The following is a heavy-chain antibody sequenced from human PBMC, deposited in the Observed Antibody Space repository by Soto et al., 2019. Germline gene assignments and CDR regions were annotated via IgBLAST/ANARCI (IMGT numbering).Heavy chain of an antibody. CDR1: GFSFSTYG. CDR3: AKGVGNYWAFDY. D-gene: IGHD1-26*01. CDR2: ISNDGSNK. V-gene: IGHV3-30*18. Sequence: QVHLVESGGGVVQPGRSLRLSCAASGFSFSTYGMHWVRQAPGKGLEWVAFISNDGSNKYYADSVKGRFTISRVNSKNTLYRQMNSLRAEDTAVYYCAKGVGNYWAFDYWGQGTLVTVSS. J-gene: IGHJ4*02.